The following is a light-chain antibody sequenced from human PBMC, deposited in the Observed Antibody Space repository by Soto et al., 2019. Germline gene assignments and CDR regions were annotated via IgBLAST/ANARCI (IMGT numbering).Light chain of an antibody. CDR3: QQYNNWPPWT. V-gene: IGKV3-15*01. CDR2: GAS. CDR1: QSVSSN. Sequence: EIVMPQSPAPLSVSPGERATLSCRASQSVSSNLAWYQQKPGQAPRLLIYGASTRATGIPARFSGSGSGTEFTLTISSLQSEDFAVYYCQQYNNWPPWTFGQGTKLEIK. J-gene: IGKJ2*02.